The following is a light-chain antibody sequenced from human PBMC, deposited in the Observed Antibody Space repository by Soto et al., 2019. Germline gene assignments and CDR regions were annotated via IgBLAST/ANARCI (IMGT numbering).Light chain of an antibody. CDR3: QTWGTGIPVV. Sequence: QSVLTQSPSASASLGASVKLTCTLRSGHSTYAIAWHQQQPEKGPRYLMRVNSDGSHTKGDGIPDRFSGSSSGAERHLTISSLQSEDEADYYCQTWGTGIPVVFGGGTKVTVL. CDR2: VNSDGSH. CDR1: SGHSTYA. J-gene: IGLJ2*01. V-gene: IGLV4-69*01.